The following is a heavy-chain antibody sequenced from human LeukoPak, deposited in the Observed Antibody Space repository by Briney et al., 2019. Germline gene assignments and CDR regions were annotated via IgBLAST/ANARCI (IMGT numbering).Heavy chain of an antibody. CDR2: ISSSSSYI. CDR3: AKDTRTDAFDI. J-gene: IGHJ3*02. Sequence: NPGGSLRLSYAASGFTFSSYSMNWVRQAPGKGLEWVSSISSSSSYIYYADSVKGRLTISRDNAKNSLYLQMNSLRAEDTAVYYCAKDTRTDAFDIWGQGTMVTVSS. D-gene: IGHD2-2*01. V-gene: IGHV3-21*01. CDR1: GFTFSSYS.